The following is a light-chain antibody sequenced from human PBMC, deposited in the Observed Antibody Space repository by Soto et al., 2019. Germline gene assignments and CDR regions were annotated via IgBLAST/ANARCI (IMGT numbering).Light chain of an antibody. CDR2: GVF. Sequence: ETVLTQSPGTVSLSPGERATLSCRTSQSVNSNYLAWYQQKPGQAPRLLIYGVFNRATGIPDRFSGSGSGNDFNLTISGLEPEDSAVYYCQHYDGSPRTFGQGTKLEIK. V-gene: IGKV3-20*01. J-gene: IGKJ2*01. CDR1: QSVNSNY. CDR3: QHYDGSPRT.